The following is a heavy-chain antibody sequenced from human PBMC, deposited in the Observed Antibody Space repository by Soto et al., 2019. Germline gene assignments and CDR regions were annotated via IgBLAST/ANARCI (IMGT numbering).Heavy chain of an antibody. Sequence: QVQLQQWGAGLLKPSETLSLTCAVYGGSFSGYYWSWIRQPPGKGLEWIGEINHSGSTNYNPSLNSRVTISVDTSKNQFSLMLSSVTTADTAVYYCARHNQAPFDYWGQGTLVTVSS. CDR1: GGSFSGYY. J-gene: IGHJ4*02. CDR3: ARHNQAPFDY. CDR2: INHSGST. V-gene: IGHV4-34*01.